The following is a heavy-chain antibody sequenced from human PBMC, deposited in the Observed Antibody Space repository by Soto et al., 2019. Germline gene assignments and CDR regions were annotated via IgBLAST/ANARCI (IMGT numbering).Heavy chain of an antibody. CDR1: GFTVSGNY. CDR2: IFSGDNT. D-gene: IGHD2-8*02. CDR3: ATGLTPPVRTSFDT. Sequence: EVQLVESGGGLIQPGGSLRLSCAASGFTVSGNYITWVRQAPGKGLEWVSVIFSGDNTYYSDSVKGRFTISRDNSKNTVYLQMNRLRGDDTAVYFCATGLTPPVRTSFDTWGQGTLLTVSS. V-gene: IGHV3-53*01. J-gene: IGHJ5*02.